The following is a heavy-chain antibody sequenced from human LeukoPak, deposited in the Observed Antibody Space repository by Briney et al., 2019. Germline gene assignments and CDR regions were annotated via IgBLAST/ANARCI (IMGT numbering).Heavy chain of an antibody. CDR1: GYTFTGYY. CDR2: INPNSGGT. CDR3: ARDFAGIVVVPASVGN. D-gene: IGHD2-2*01. J-gene: IGHJ4*02. Sequence: ASVKVSCKASGYTFTGYYMHWVRQAPGQGLEWMGWINPNSGGTNYAQKFQGRVTMTRDTSISTAYMELSRPRSDDTAVYYCARDFAGIVVVPASVGNWGQGTLVTVSS. V-gene: IGHV1-2*02.